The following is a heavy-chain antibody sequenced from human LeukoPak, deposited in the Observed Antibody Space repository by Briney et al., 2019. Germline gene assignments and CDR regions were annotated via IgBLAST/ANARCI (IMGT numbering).Heavy chain of an antibody. CDR2: ISYDGSNK. CDR1: GFTFSSYA. Sequence: GGSLRLSCAASGFTFSSYAMHWVRQAPGKGLEWVAVISYDGSNKYYADSVKGRFTFSRDNSKNTLYLQMNRLRAEDTAVYYCAKGPHDSGDNVAFEIWGQGTMVTVSP. V-gene: IGHV3-30-3*01. CDR3: AKGPHDSGDNVAFEI. J-gene: IGHJ3*02. D-gene: IGHD4-17*01.